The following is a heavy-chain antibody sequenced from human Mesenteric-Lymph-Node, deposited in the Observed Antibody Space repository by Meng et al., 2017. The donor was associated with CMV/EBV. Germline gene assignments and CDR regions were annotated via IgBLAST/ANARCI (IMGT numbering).Heavy chain of an antibody. J-gene: IGHJ6*02. CDR1: GFTFSSLP. CDR2: ISYDGGDK. Sequence: GGSLRLSCAASGFTFSSLPMHWVRQAPHKGLEWVAVISYDGGDKYYADSVKGRFTISRDNSKNTLYLQMNSLRAEDTAVYYCAKDAQDCSSTSCYTIYYYYGMDVWGQGTTVTVSS. CDR3: AKDAQDCSSTSCYTIYYYYGMDV. D-gene: IGHD2-2*02. V-gene: IGHV3-30-3*01.